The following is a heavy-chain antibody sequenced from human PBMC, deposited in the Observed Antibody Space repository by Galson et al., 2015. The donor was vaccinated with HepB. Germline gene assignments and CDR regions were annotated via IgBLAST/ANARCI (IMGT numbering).Heavy chain of an antibody. Sequence: SLRLSCAASGFTFNSYSMNWVRQAPGKGLEWDSSISSSSSYIYYADSVKGRFTISRDNAKNSLYLQMNSLRAEDTAVYYCARFPYYYDSSGYSLGVDYWGQGTLVTVSS. D-gene: IGHD3-22*01. CDR1: GFTFNSYS. CDR3: ARFPYYYDSSGYSLGVDY. J-gene: IGHJ4*02. V-gene: IGHV3-21*01. CDR2: ISSSSSYI.